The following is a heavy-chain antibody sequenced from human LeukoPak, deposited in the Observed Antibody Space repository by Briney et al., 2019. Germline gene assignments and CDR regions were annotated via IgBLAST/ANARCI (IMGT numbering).Heavy chain of an antibody. D-gene: IGHD6-19*01. CDR3: AREATWGQWYFDH. J-gene: IGHJ4*02. Sequence: PPGTSLRLSCVASGFSFSNHGMHWVRQAPGKGLEWVSVIARDGGAKFYADSVKGRFTLSRDNPKNVFFLQMNFLTVEDTAIYYCAREATWGQWYFDHWGQGTPVTVSS. CDR1: GFSFSNHG. V-gene: IGHV3-30*03. CDR2: IARDGGAK.